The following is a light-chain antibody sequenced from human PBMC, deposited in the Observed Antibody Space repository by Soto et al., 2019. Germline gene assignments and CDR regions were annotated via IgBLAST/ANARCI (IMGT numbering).Light chain of an antibody. CDR1: SSDVGRYNF. Sequence: QSVLTQPASVSGSPGQSIAISCTGTSSDVGRYNFVSWYQQFPGKAPKLVISEVSKRPSGVSSRFSGSKSGNTASLTISGLQAEDEADYYCCSHAGSDTWVFGGGTKLTVL. J-gene: IGLJ3*02. CDR2: EVS. V-gene: IGLV2-23*02. CDR3: CSHAGSDTWV.